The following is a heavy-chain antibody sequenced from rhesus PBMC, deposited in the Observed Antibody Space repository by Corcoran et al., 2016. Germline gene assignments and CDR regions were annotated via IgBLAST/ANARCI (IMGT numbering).Heavy chain of an antibody. Sequence: EVQLVQSGAEVKKPGASVKISCKASGYNFTDYYLHWVRQAPGKGLEWMGRVNPQDGEAIHAQKFQDRVTITAETYTDTAYMELSSLRSEDTAVYYCATDARGGSYSVDYWGQGVLVTVSS. J-gene: IGHJ4*01. D-gene: IGHD1-44*02. CDR3: ATDARGGSYSVDY. CDR1: GYNFTDYY. CDR2: VNPQDGEA. V-gene: IGHV1-111*02.